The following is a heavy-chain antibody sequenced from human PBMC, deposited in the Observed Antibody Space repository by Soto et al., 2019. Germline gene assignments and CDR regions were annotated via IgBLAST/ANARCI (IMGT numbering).Heavy chain of an antibody. Sequence: GGSLRLSCAASGFTFSSYGMHWVRQAPGKGLEWVAVISYDGSNKYYADSVKGRFTISRDNSKNTLYLQMNSLRAEDTAVYYCAKDPLGYCSGGSCYAYYYGMDVWGQGTTVTVSS. D-gene: IGHD2-15*01. CDR3: AKDPLGYCSGGSCYAYYYGMDV. CDR2: ISYDGSNK. CDR1: GFTFSSYG. J-gene: IGHJ6*02. V-gene: IGHV3-30*18.